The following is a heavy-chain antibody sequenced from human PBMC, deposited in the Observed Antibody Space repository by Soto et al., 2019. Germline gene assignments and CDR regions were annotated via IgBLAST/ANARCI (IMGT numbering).Heavy chain of an antibody. CDR1: GGSISSYY. V-gene: IGHV4-59*01. D-gene: IGHD3-10*01. J-gene: IGHJ3*02. CDR3: ARRGVMQYYSDAFDI. CDR2: IYYSGST. Sequence: QVQLQESGPGLVKPSETLSLTCAVSGGSISSYYWSWIRQPPGKGLEWIGYIYYSGSTNYNPSLKSRVTLPVDTSKNPFSLKLSSVTAADTAVYYCARRGVMQYYSDAFDIWGQGTMVTVSS.